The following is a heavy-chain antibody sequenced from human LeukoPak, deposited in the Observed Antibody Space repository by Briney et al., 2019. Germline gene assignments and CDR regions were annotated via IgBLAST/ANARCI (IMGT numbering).Heavy chain of an antibody. CDR3: ASSSTSLYYYFDY. CDR2: ISYDGSNK. CDR1: GFTFSSYA. Sequence: GGSLRLSCAASGFTFSSYAMHWVRQAPGKGLEWVAVISYDGSNKYYADSVKGRFTISRDNSKNTLYLQMNSLRAEDTAVYYCASSSTSLYYYFDYWGQGTLVTVSS. J-gene: IGHJ4*02. D-gene: IGHD2-2*01. V-gene: IGHV3-30*04.